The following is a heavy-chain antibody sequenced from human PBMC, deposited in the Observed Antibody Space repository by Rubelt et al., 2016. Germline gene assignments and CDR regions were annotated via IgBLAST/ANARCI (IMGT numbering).Heavy chain of an antibody. CDR2: VYYSGST. D-gene: IGHD6-13*01. V-gene: IGHV4-39*01. CDR3: ARRPRTTSNWYVDS. CDR1: GGSISSSGYY. J-gene: IGHJ4*02. Sequence: QLQLQESGPGLVKSSETLSLTCTVSGGSISSSGYYWGWVRQPPGKGLEWIGTVYYSGSTSYSPSLQSRVPISVDTSKNQLTLRRGSGTCADTALYYCARRPRTTSNWYVDSWGQGTLVTVSS.